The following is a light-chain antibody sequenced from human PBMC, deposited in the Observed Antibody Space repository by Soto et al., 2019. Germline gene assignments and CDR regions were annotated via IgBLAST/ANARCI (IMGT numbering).Light chain of an antibody. V-gene: IGKV3-11*01. CDR1: QGVGDY. CDR2: DAS. CDR3: QQRSNWPSIT. Sequence: VMSQSLATLSLSPGDTATLSCRASQGVGDYLAWYQQKPGQAPRLLIYDASNRATGIPARFSGSGSGTDFTLTINSLEPEDFAVYYCQQRSNWPSITFGQGTRLEIK. J-gene: IGKJ5*01.